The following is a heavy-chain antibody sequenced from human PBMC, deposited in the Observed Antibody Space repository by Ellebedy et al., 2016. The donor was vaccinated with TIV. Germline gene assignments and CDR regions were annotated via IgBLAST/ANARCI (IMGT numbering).Heavy chain of an antibody. J-gene: IGHJ4*02. Sequence: SETLSLTCAVYGGSFSGYYWSWIRQPPGKGLEWIGEINHSGSTNYNPSLKSRVTISVDTSKNQFSLKLSSVTAADTAVYYCARHYIGDPFDYWGQGTLVTVSS. CDR1: GGSFSGYY. CDR2: INHSGST. V-gene: IGHV4-34*01. CDR3: ARHYIGDPFDY. D-gene: IGHD4-17*01.